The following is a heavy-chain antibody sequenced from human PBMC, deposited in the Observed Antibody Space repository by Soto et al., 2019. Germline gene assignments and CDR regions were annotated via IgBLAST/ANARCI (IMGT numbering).Heavy chain of an antibody. D-gene: IGHD3-9*01. CDR1: GFTFSRYG. V-gene: IGHV3-30*18. CDR3: AKDRYAILTGSNWFDP. J-gene: IGHJ5*02. CDR2: ISYDGSNK. Sequence: GGSLRLSCAASGFTFSRYGMHWVRQAPGKGLEWVAVISYDGSNKYFADSVEGRFTISRDNSKNTLYLQMNSLRAEDTAVYYCAKDRYAILTGSNWFDPWGQGTLVTVSS.